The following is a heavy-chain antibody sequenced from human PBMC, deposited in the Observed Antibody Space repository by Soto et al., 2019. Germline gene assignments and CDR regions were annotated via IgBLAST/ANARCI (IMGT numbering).Heavy chain of an antibody. CDR3: ARGNYEILTGSPYYYYGMDV. CDR2: INPSGGST. J-gene: IGHJ6*02. CDR1: GYTFTSYY. Sequence: ASVKVSCKASGYTFTSYYIHWVRQAPGQGLEWMGIINPSGGSTSYAQKFQGRVTMTRDTSTSTVYMELSSLRSEDTAVYYCARGNYEILTGSPYYYYGMDVWGQGTTVTVSS. D-gene: IGHD3-9*01. V-gene: IGHV1-46*01.